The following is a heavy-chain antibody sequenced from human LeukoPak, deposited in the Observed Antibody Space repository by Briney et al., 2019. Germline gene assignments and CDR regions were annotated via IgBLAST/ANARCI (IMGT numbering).Heavy chain of an antibody. CDR1: GDSVSSNSAA. CDR2: TYYRSKWYN. V-gene: IGHV6-1*01. J-gene: IGHJ3*02. CDR3: VNGTNALDI. Sequence: SQTLSLTCAISGDSVSSNSAAWSWIRQSPSRGLEWLGRTYYRSKWYNDYAVSVKSRITINPDTSKNQFSLQLNSVTPEDTAVYYCVNGTNALDIWGQGTMVTVSS. D-gene: IGHD6-13*01.